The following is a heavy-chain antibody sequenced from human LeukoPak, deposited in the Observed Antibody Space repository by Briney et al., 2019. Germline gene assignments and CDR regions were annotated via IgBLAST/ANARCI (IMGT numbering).Heavy chain of an antibody. D-gene: IGHD6-13*01. Sequence: PSETLSLTCTVSGGSISSSSYYWGWIRQPPGKGLEWIGSIYYSGSTYYNPSLKSRVTMSVDTSKNQFSLKLSSVTAADTAVYYCARRFRSWDAFDIWGQGTMVTVSS. J-gene: IGHJ3*02. CDR1: GGSISSSSYY. V-gene: IGHV4-39*01. CDR2: IYYSGST. CDR3: ARRFRSWDAFDI.